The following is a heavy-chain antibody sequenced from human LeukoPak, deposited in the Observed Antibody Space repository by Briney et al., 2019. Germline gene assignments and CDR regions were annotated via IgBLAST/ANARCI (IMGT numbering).Heavy chain of an antibody. CDR3: ARDFGYCSSTSCLGYYGMDV. CDR2: IYSGGST. V-gene: IGHV3-53*01. Sequence: GGSLRLSCAASGFTVSSNYMSWVRQAPGKGLEWVSVIYSGGSTYYADSVKGRFTISRDNSKNTLYLQMNSLRAEDTAVYYCARDFGYCSSTSCLGYYGMDVWGQGTTVTVSS. J-gene: IGHJ6*02. CDR1: GFTVSSNY. D-gene: IGHD2-2*01.